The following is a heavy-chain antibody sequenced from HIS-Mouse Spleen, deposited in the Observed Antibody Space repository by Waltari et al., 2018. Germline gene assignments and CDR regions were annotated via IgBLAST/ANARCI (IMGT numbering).Heavy chain of an antibody. CDR3: ARDLSKELATSY. J-gene: IGHJ4*02. D-gene: IGHD3-10*01. V-gene: IGHV4-39*07. Sequence: QLQLQESGPGLVKPSETLSLTCTVSGGSISSSSYYWGWIRQPPGKGLEGIGSIYYSGSTYYNPSLKSRVTISVDTSKNQFSLKLSSVTAADTAVYYCARDLSKELATSYWGQGTLVTVSS. CDR1: GGSISSSSYY. CDR2: IYYSGST.